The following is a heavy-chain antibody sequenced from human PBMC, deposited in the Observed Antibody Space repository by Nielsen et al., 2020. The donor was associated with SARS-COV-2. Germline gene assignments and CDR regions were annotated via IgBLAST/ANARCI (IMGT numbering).Heavy chain of an antibody. CDR1: GFTFSSYG. V-gene: IGHV3-33*01. Sequence: GGSLRLSCAASGFTFSSYGMHWVRKAPGKGLEWVAVIWYDGSNKYYADSVKGRFTISRDNSKNTLYLQMNSLRAEDTAVYYCARDPGYCSGGSCYPEAFDIWGQGTMVTVSS. D-gene: IGHD2-15*01. CDR2: IWYDGSNK. J-gene: IGHJ3*02. CDR3: ARDPGYCSGGSCYPEAFDI.